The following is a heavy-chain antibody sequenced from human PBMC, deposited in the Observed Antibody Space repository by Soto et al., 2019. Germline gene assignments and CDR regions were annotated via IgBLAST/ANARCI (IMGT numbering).Heavy chain of an antibody. D-gene: IGHD1-20*01. Sequence: PGGSLRLSCAASGFTFDDYTMHWVRQAPGKGLEWVSLISWDGGSTYYADSVKGRFTISRDNSKNSLYLQMNSLRAEDTAVYYCAKGITGADYYYYGMDVWGQGTTVTVSS. CDR3: AKGITGADYYYYGMDV. J-gene: IGHJ6*02. CDR2: ISWDGGST. CDR1: GFTFDDYT. V-gene: IGHV3-43*01.